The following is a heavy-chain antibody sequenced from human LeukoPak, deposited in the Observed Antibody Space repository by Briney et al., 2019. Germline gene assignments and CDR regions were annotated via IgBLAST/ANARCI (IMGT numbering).Heavy chain of an antibody. CDR2: ISWNSGSI. J-gene: IGHJ6*02. CDR3: AKDIYDYYDSSGYYSSGMDV. V-gene: IGHV3-9*01. Sequence: PGRSLRLSCAASGFTFDDYAMHWVRQAPGKGLEWVSGISWNSGSIGYADSVKGRFTISRDNAKNSLYLQMNSLRAEDTALYYCAKDIYDYYDSSGYYSSGMDVWGQGTTVTVSS. CDR1: GFTFDDYA. D-gene: IGHD3-22*01.